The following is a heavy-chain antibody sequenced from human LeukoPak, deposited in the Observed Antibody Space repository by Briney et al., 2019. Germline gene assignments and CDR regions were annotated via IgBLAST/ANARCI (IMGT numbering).Heavy chain of an antibody. CDR2: ITKDGDYE. J-gene: IGHJ4*02. V-gene: IGHV3-33*05. D-gene: IGHD7-27*01. CDR3: ARDSITGDNSLDF. Sequence: GGSLRLSCAASGFTFSTYGMHWVRQAPGKGPEWVAVITKDGDYEKYADAVRGRVTISRDNSKNTLYLQMNSLSAEDTAVYYCARDSITGDNSLDFWGRGTLVTVSS. CDR1: GFTFSTYG.